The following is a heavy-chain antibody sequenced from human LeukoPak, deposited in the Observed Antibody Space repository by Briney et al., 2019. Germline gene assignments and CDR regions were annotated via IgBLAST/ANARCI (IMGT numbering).Heavy chain of an antibody. CDR3: ARDVYGDYGSGWFDP. CDR2: IMPLFGTA. D-gene: IGHD4-17*01. J-gene: IGHJ5*02. Sequence: SVKVSCKTSGGTFNNSAISWVRQAPGQGLEWLGGIMPLFGTAGYAQKFQGRVTITKDESTRTVYLELTSLTSDDTAVYYCARDVYGDYGSGWFDPWGQGTLVSVSS. V-gene: IGHV1-69*05. CDR1: GGTFNNSA.